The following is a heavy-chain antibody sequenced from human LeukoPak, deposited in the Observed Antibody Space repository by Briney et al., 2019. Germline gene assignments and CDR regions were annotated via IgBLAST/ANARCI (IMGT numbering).Heavy chain of an antibody. CDR1: GGSISSDGYY. Sequence: PSQTLSLACTVSGGSISSDGYYWSWIRQYPGKGLEWIGYIYYSGTTYYNPSLKSRFTISVDTSKNQFSLKLRSVTAADTAVYYCARDNIEYSSSSGIDYWGQGTLVTVSS. CDR3: ARDNIEYSSSSGIDY. V-gene: IGHV4-31*03. J-gene: IGHJ4*02. D-gene: IGHD6-6*01. CDR2: IYYSGTT.